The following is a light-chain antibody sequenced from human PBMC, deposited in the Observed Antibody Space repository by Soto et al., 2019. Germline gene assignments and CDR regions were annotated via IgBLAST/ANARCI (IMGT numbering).Light chain of an antibody. CDR2: QAS. CDR3: QQYSSYPYT. CDR1: QSISSW. V-gene: IGKV1-5*03. J-gene: IGKJ2*01. Sequence: DNQLTQSPCTLSASDGDPVTITCRASQSISSWLAWYQQKPGKAPRLLVYQASTLESGVPSRFSGSGSGTELTLTISRLQPDDFATYYCQQYSSYPYTFGQGTKVDI.